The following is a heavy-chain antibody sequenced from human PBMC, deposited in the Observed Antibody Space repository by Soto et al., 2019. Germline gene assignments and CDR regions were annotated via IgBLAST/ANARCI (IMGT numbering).Heavy chain of an antibody. Sequence: QMYLVESGVGVVQPATPLRLSCVASGFSFSDSGMHWVRQAPGKGLEWVAVISYDGSGKYYSDSVKGRFTISRDNSKNMLYLQMRGLTTEDTAVYYCVKDRRAYYYGSGSDLWGQGTLVTVSS. D-gene: IGHD3-10*01. CDR2: ISYDGSGK. CDR3: VKDRRAYYYGSGSDL. V-gene: IGHV3-30*18. CDR1: GFSFSDSG. J-gene: IGHJ5*02.